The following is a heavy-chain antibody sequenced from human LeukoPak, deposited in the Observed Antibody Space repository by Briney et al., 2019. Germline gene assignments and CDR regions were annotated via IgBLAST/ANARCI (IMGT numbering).Heavy chain of an antibody. D-gene: IGHD3-10*01. CDR1: RFTINRYW. V-gene: IGHV3-7*01. J-gene: IGHJ4*02. CDR3: ARDLVRHYYGSGSYDY. CDR2: IKEDGSEK. Sequence: GGSLRLSCAASRFTINRYWMTWVRQAPGRGLEWVANIKEDGSEKYYVDSVEGRFIISRDNAKNSLYLQMNSLRAEDTAVYYCARDLVRHYYGSGSYDYWGQGTLVTVSS.